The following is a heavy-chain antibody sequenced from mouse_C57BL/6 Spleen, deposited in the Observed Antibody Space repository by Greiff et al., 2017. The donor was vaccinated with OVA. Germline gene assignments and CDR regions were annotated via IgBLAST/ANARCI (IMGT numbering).Heavy chain of an antibody. CDR3: ASLYYDYPWFAY. V-gene: IGHV1-52*01. CDR1: GYTFTSYW. J-gene: IGHJ3*01. Sequence: QAQLQQPGAELVRPGSSVKLSCKASGYTFTSYWMHWVKQRPIQGLEWIGNIDPSDSETHYNQKFKDKATLTVDKSSSTAYMQLSSLTSEDSAVYYCASLYYDYPWFAYWGQGTLVAVSA. CDR2: IDPSDSET. D-gene: IGHD2-4*01.